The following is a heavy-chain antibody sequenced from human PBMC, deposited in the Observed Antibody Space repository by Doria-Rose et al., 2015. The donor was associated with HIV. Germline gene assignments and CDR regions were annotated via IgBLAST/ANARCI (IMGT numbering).Heavy chain of an antibody. J-gene: IGHJ4*02. CDR2: TFSDDER. CDR3: ARIKSSRWYHKYYFDF. CDR1: GGSLSSPGMG. D-gene: IGHD6-13*01. V-gene: IGHV2-26*01. Sequence: SGPVLVKPTETLTLTCTVSGGSLSSPGMGVSWIRQPPGQALEWLANTFSDDERSYKTSLKSRLTISRGTSKSQVVLTMTDMDPVDTATYYCARIKSSRWYHKYYFDFWGQGALVIVSA.